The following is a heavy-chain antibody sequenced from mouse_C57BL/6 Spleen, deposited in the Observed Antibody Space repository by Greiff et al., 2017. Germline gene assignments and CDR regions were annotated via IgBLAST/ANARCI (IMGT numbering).Heavy chain of an antibody. D-gene: IGHD1-1*01. CDR2: INPNNGGT. J-gene: IGHJ2*01. V-gene: IGHV1-26*01. Sequence: VQLQQSGPELVKPGASVKISCKASGYTFTDYYMNWVKQSHGKSLEWIGDINPNNGGTSYNQKFKGKATLTVDKYSSTAYMELRSLTSEDSAVYYCARVYYYGSSFPYYFDYWGQGTTLTVSA. CDR1: GYTFTDYY. CDR3: ARVYYYGSSFPYYFDY.